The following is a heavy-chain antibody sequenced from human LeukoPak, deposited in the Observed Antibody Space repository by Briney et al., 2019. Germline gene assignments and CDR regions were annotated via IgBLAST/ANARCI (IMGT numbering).Heavy chain of an antibody. CDR3: ARHHLYCSGGSCYPYYFDY. CDR1: GGSISSSTYY. V-gene: IGHV4-39*01. D-gene: IGHD2-15*01. J-gene: IGHJ4*02. CDR2: IYYSGST. Sequence: SETLSLTCTVSGGSISSSTYYWGWIRQPPGKGLEWSGSIYYSGSTYYNPSLKGRVTISVDTSKNQFSLQLRSLTAADTAVYSCARHHLYCSGGSCYPYYFDYWGQGTLVTVSS.